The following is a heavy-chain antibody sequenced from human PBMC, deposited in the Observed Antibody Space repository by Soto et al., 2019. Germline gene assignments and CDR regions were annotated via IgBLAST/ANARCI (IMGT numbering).Heavy chain of an antibody. Sequence: QVQLVQSGAEVKTPGSSLKVSCKVSGSRFSNYVISWVRQAPGHGLEWLGRIIPIFNSTKYAQSFQGRVTIHAARSTSTAALEVSSLRSDDTAVYYCAREGRGKKAGYTGLVSLGYWGQGTLVTVAS. D-gene: IGHD2-2*02. CDR2: IIPIFNST. J-gene: IGHJ4*02. CDR3: AREGRGKKAGYTGLVSLGY. V-gene: IGHV1-69*06. CDR1: GSRFSNYV.